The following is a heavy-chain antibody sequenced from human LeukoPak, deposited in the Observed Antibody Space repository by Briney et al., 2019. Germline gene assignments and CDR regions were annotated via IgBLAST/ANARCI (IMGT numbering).Heavy chain of an antibody. V-gene: IGHV1-2*02. J-gene: IGHJ2*01. CDR2: INPNSGGT. Sequence: ASVKVSCKASGYTFTGYYMHWVRQAPGQGLEWMGWINPNSGGTNYAQKFQGRVTMTRDTSISTAYMELSRLRSDDTAVYYCARGRGSGWYWYFDLWGRGTLVTVSS. CDR1: GYTFTGYY. CDR3: ARGRGSGWYWYFDL. D-gene: IGHD6-19*01.